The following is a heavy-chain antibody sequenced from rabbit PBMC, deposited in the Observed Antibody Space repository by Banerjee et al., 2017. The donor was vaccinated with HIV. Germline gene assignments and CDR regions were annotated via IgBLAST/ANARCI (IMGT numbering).Heavy chain of an antibody. V-gene: IGHV1S40*01. Sequence: QSLEESGGDLVKPGASLTLTCTASGFSFSNNCWIFWVRQAPGKGLEWIASIYAGGSGSTYYASWAKGRFTISRSTSLNTVTLQMTSLTAADTATYFCARAAGYVGYGHAYFGLWGPGTLVTVS. J-gene: IGHJ4*01. CDR3: ARAAGYVGYGHAYFGL. CDR2: IYAGGSGST. CDR1: GFSFSNNCW. D-gene: IGHD6-1*01.